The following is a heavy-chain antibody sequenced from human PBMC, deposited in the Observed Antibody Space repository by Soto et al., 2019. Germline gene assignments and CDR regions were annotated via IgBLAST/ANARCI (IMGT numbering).Heavy chain of an antibody. CDR3: ARLERTVTGYYYYYGVDV. Sequence: SETLSLTCTVSGDSISAYYWSWIRQPPGKGLEWIGHIYNSGFTNYNPSLEGRVTISVDTSRNYFSLRVRSVTTADTAVYYCARLERTVTGYYYYYGVDVWGQGTTVTVSS. CDR1: GDSISAYY. J-gene: IGHJ6*02. D-gene: IGHD4-17*01. V-gene: IGHV4-59*01. CDR2: IYNSGFT.